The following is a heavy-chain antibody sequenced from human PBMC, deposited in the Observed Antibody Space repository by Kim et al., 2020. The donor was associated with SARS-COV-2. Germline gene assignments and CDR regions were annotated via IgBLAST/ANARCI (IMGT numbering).Heavy chain of an antibody. V-gene: IGHV4-34*01. J-gene: IGHJ3*02. D-gene: IGHD3-22*01. CDR3: ARGITMIVVANSNDAFDI. Sequence: KSRVTISVDTSKNQFSLKLSSVTAADTAVYYCARGITMIVVANSNDAFDIWGQGTMVTVSS.